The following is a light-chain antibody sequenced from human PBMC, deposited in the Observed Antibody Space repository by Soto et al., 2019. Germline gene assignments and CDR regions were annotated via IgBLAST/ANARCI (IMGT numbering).Light chain of an antibody. CDR2: DTF. CDR3: VQRSTWPWT. CDR1: QSVSNY. Sequence: IVLTQSPATLSLSPGARGTLSCRAGQSVSNYLAWYQQKPGQAPRLLIYDTFNRATGIPARFSGSGSGTDFTLTISSLEPEDLAVYFCVQRSTWPWTSGQGTKVEIK. V-gene: IGKV3-11*01. J-gene: IGKJ1*01.